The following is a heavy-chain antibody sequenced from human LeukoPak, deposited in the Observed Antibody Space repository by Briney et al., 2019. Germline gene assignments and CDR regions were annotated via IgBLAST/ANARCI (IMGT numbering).Heavy chain of an antibody. D-gene: IGHD3-22*01. CDR3: ARSDRKYYYDRSGYFSSDY. V-gene: IGHV3-74*01. CDR1: GFTFSSYW. Sequence: GGSLRLSCAASGFTFSSYWMHWARQAPGKGLVWVSRINSDGSSTNYADSVKGRFTISRDNAKDTLYLQMNSLRAEDTAVYYCARSDRKYYYDRSGYFSSDYWGQGTLVTVSS. CDR2: INSDGSST. J-gene: IGHJ4*02.